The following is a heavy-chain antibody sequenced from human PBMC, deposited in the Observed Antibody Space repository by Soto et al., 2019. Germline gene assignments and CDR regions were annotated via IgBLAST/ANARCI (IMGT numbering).Heavy chain of an antibody. V-gene: IGHV4-34*01. CDR3: ARTGGMDV. CDR1: GGSFSGYY. J-gene: IGHJ6*02. CDR2: INHSGDT. Sequence: PSETLSLTCAVYGGSFSGYYWSWLRQTPEKGLEWIGEINHSGDTKYNPSLESRVTISVDTSKNQFSLKLNFVTPADTAVYYCARTGGMDVWGPGATVTVSS.